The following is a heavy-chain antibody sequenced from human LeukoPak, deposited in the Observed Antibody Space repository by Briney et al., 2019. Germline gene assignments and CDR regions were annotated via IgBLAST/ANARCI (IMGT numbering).Heavy chain of an antibody. CDR1: GFTFSSYG. Sequence: GGSLRLSCGASGFTFSSYGMHWVRQAPGKGLEWVAVISYDGINKYSGDSVKGRFTISRDNAKNSLYLQMNSLRAEDTALYYCATRVDYWGQGTLVTVSS. CDR3: ATRVDY. V-gene: IGHV3-30*03. D-gene: IGHD3-3*01. CDR2: ISYDGINK. J-gene: IGHJ4*02.